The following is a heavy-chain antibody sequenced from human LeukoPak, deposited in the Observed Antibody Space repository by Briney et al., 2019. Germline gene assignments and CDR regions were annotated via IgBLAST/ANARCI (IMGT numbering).Heavy chain of an antibody. D-gene: IGHD6-19*01. J-gene: IGHJ5*02. V-gene: IGHV4-39*07. CDR3: ARNGIAVAGPPNWFDP. Sequence: WVRQPPGRGLEWIGSIYYSGSTYYNPSLKSRVTIAVDTSKNQFSLKLSSVTAADTAVYYCARNGIAVAGPPNWFDPWGQGTLVTVSS. CDR2: IYYSGST.